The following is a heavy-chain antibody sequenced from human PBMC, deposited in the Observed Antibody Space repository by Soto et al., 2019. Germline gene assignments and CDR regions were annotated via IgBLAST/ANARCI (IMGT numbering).Heavy chain of an antibody. Sequence: PGGSLRLSCAASGFTFSAYAFHWVRQAPGKGLEWLSVISYDGRETHYADSVEGRFIISRDSSKKTAYLQMNSLRGDDTAVYFCATDPVAVTGSFIDSWGQGTLVNVSS. D-gene: IGHD2-21*02. V-gene: IGHV3-30-3*01. CDR3: ATDPVAVTGSFIDS. J-gene: IGHJ4*02. CDR1: GFTFSAYA. CDR2: ISYDGRET.